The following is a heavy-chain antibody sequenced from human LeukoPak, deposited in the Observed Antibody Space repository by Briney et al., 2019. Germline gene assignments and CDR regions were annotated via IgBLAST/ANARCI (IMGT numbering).Heavy chain of an antibody. D-gene: IGHD1-26*01. Sequence: GGSLRLSCVASGFTFSHAWMNWVRQAPGKGLEWVGRVKSKSDGETTDYAAPVKGRFTISRDDSKNTVYLQMNSLKSEDTAMYYCTTAQGRYGGIYWLLDDWGQGTLVTVSS. CDR1: GFTFSHAW. CDR3: TTAQGRYGGIYWLLDD. V-gene: IGHV3-15*01. J-gene: IGHJ4*02. CDR2: VKSKSDGETT.